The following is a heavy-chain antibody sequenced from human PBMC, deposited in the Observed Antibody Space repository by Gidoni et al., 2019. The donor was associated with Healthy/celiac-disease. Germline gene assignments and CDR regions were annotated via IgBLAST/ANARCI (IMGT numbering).Heavy chain of an antibody. Sequence: QVQLQESGPGLVKPSETLSLTCTVSGGSISSYYWSWIRQPPGKGLEWIGYIYYSGSTNYNPSLKSRVTISVDTSKNQFSLKLSSVTAADTAVYYCARQRGFLEWLSEKRIWFDPWGQGTLVTVSS. CDR2: IYYSGST. J-gene: IGHJ5*02. CDR3: ARQRGFLEWLSEKRIWFDP. D-gene: IGHD3-3*01. CDR1: GGSISSYY. V-gene: IGHV4-59*01.